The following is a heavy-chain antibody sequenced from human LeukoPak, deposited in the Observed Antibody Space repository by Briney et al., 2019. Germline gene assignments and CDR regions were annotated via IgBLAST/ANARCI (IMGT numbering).Heavy chain of an antibody. V-gene: IGHV3-23*01. CDR2: ISGSGGST. J-gene: IGHJ4*02. D-gene: IGHD7-27*01. Sequence: GGSLRLSCAASGFTFSSYAMSWVRQAPGKGLEWVSAISGSGGSTYYADSVKGRFTISRDNSKNTLYLQMNSLRAEDTAVYYCAKFMVRVNWGFVRYFDYWGQGTLVTVSS. CDR1: GFTFSSYA. CDR3: AKFMVRVNWGFVRYFDY.